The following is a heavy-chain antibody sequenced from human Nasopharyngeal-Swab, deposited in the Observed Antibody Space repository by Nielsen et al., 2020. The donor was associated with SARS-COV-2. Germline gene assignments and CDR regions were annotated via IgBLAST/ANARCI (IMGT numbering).Heavy chain of an antibody. D-gene: IGHD4-17*01. V-gene: IGHV1-69*13. J-gene: IGHJ5*02. CDR2: VMPKFDTA. CDR3: ARDSDYGDYIGWFDP. CDR1: GGTFRNYG. Sequence: SVKVSCKTSGGTFRNYGISWVRQAPGQGLEWMGGVMPKFDTANYAQKFQDRVTITADESTSTVYSELISLTSDDTAVYYCARDSDYGDYIGWFDPWGQGTLVTVSS.